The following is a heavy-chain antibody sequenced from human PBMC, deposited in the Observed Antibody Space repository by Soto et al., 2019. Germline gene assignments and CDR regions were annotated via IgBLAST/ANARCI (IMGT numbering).Heavy chain of an antibody. CDR1: GFTFSSYA. V-gene: IGHV3-30-3*01. Sequence: PGGSLRLSCAASGFTFSSYAMHWVRQAPGKGLEWVAVISYDGSNKYYADSVKGRFTISRDNSKNTLYLQMNSLRSEVTAVYYCARPMIGPFDIWGQGTMVTVSS. J-gene: IGHJ3*02. D-gene: IGHD3-22*01. CDR2: ISYDGSNK. CDR3: ARPMIGPFDI.